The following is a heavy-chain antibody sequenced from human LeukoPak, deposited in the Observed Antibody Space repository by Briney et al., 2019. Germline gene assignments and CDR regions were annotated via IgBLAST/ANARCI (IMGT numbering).Heavy chain of an antibody. J-gene: IGHJ4*02. CDR3: ATSRTFDY. D-gene: IGHD1-7*01. V-gene: IGHV3-74*01. CDR2: INNDGSDT. CDR1: GFIFSSHW. Sequence: GGSLRLSCAASGFIFSSHWMHWVRQAPGKGLVWVSRINNDGSDTTYADSVKGRFTISRDNAENSLYLQMNSLRAEDTAVYYCATSRTFDYWGQGTLVTVSS.